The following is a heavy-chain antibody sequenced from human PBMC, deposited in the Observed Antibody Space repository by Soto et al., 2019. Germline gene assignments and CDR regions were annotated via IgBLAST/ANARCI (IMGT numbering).Heavy chain of an antibody. D-gene: IGHD3-10*01. Sequence: EVQLLESGGGLVQPGGSLRLSCAASGFTFRSYAMSWVRQAPGKGLEWVSAISGSGGSTYYADSVKGRFTISRDNSKNTLYLQMNSPRAEDTAVYYCVLWPPYYFDYWGQGTLVTVSS. V-gene: IGHV3-23*01. CDR2: ISGSGGST. CDR1: GFTFRSYA. CDR3: VLWPPYYFDY. J-gene: IGHJ4*02.